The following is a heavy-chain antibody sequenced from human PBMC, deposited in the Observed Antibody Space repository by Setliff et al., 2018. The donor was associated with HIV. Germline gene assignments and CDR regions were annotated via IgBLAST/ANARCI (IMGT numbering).Heavy chain of an antibody. CDR1: GGSISSRSYF. V-gene: IGHV4-39*07. CDR2: IYYSGGT. J-gene: IGHJ2*01. Sequence: SETQSLTCTVSGGSISSRSYFWSWLRQPAGKGLEWIGSIYYSGGTYYNPSLKSRVTISVDTSKNQFSLKLSSVTAADTAVYYCARKEVIGPRRLYYYLDLWGRGTLVTVS. D-gene: IGHD6-6*01. CDR3: ARKEVIGPRRLYYYLDL.